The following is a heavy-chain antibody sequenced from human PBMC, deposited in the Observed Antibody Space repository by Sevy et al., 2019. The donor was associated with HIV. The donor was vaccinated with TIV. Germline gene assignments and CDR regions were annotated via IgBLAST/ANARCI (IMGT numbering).Heavy chain of an antibody. J-gene: IGHJ3*02. D-gene: IGHD3-3*01. CDR3: ASDDFWSGYYGGI. V-gene: IGHV4-39*01. CDR2: IYYSGST. CDR1: GGSISSSSYY. Sequence: SETLSLTCTVSGGSISSSSYYWGWIRQPPGKGLEWIGSIYYSGSTYYNPSLKSRVTISVDTSKNQFSLRLSSVTAAETAVYYCASDDFWSGYYGGIWGQGTMVTVSS.